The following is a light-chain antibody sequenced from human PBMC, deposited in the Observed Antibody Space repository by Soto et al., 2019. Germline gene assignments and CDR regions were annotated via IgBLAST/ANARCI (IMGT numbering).Light chain of an antibody. V-gene: IGKV3-11*01. Sequence: EIVLTQSPATLSLSPGERATLSCRASQSVTTSLAWYQHKPGQAPRLLIYGASNGATGIPARFSGSGSGTDFTLTISSLEPEDFAVYYCQQRSNWPVTVGQGTRLEI. CDR3: QQRSNWPVT. CDR1: QSVTTS. CDR2: GAS. J-gene: IGKJ5*01.